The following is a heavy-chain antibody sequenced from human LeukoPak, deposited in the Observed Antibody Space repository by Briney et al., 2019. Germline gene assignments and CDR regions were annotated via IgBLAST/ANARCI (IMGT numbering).Heavy chain of an antibody. CDR1: GFTFTTYA. V-gene: IGHV3-23*01. J-gene: IGHJ4*02. CDR3: AIASGTELLSSSVLHS. CDR2: ISGSGDST. Sequence: GGSLRLSCAASGFTFTTYAMTWFRQTPGKGLEWVSGISGSGDSTYYTDSVKGRFTVSRDNSKNTVFLQMNSLRADDTAVYYCAIASGTELLSSSVLHSWGQGTLVTVSS. D-gene: IGHD2-21*01.